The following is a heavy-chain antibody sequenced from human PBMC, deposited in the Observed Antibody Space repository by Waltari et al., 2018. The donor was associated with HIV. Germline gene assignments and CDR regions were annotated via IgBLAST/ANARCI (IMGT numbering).Heavy chain of an antibody. V-gene: IGHV3-33*01. D-gene: IGHD6-6*01. CDR3: ARGYSSSRWIPLYH. CDR1: GFTFSNFA. CDR2: FWSDGAEI. J-gene: IGHJ4*02. Sequence: QVQLVESGGGVVQPGTSLTLSCAVSGFTFSNFAIHWVRQSTGTGLEWLAVFWSDGAEISYADSVKCRFTVSKDSSQTTLYLHLTSLRAEDTALYYCARGYSSSRWIPLYHWGRGTLVTVSS.